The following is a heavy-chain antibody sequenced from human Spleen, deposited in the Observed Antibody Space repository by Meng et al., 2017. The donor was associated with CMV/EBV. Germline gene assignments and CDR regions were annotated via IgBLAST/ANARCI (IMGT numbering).Heavy chain of an antibody. D-gene: IGHD2/OR15-2a*01. Sequence: GGSLRLSCAASEFTFSHYAMYWVRQAPGKGLDWVAIISYDGWSKYYADSVKGRFTISRDNSKNTLFLQMNSLRAEDTGVYYCARARGGVPGERIYGMDVWGQGTTVTVSS. CDR2: ISYDGWSK. CDR1: EFTFSHYA. V-gene: IGHV3-30*04. CDR3: ARARGGVPGERIYGMDV. J-gene: IGHJ6*02.